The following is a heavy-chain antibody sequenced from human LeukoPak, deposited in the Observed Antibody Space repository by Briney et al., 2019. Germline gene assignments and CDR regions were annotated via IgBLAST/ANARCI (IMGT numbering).Heavy chain of an antibody. D-gene: IGHD3-3*02. J-gene: IGHJ2*01. CDR3: ARVGDHFHWYLDL. CDR2: LYSGSST. CDR1: GFSVSTNY. Sequence: GGSLRLSCAASGFSVSTNYMNWVRQAPGKGLEWVSILYSGSSTYYADSVEGRFIVSRDSSKNTLSLQMNDLGAEATAVYYCARVGDHFHWYLDLWGRGTLVTVSS. V-gene: IGHV3-53*01.